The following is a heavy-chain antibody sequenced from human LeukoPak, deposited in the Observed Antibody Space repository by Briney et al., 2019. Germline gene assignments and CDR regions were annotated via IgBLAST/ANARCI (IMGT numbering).Heavy chain of an antibody. Sequence: GGSLRLSCAASGFTFSSYGMHWVRQAPGKGLEWVAVIWYDGSNKYYADSVKGRFTISRDNSKNTLYLQMNSLRAEDTAVYYCARGVHYYDSSGYYAIQFDYWGQGTLVTVSS. CDR2: IWYDGSNK. CDR3: ARGVHYYDSSGYYAIQFDY. J-gene: IGHJ4*02. CDR1: GFTFSSYG. D-gene: IGHD3-22*01. V-gene: IGHV3-33*01.